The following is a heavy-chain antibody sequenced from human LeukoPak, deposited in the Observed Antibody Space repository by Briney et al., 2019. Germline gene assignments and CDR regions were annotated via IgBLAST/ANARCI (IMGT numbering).Heavy chain of an antibody. CDR3: ARALYGSYSHFDY. CDR2: IIPIFGTA. J-gene: IGHJ4*02. D-gene: IGHD1-26*01. Sequence: ASVKASCKASGGTFSSYAISWVRQAPGQGLEWMGGIIPIFGTANYAQKFQGRVTITADESTSTAYMELSSLRSEDTAVYYCARALYGSYSHFDYWGQGTLVTVSS. V-gene: IGHV1-69*13. CDR1: GGTFSSYA.